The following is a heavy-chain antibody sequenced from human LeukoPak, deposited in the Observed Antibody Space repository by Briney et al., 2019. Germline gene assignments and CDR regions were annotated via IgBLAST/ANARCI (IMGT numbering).Heavy chain of an antibody. CDR1: GVSISRYY. Sequence: SETLSLTCTVSGVSISRYYWSWIRRPPGKGLEWIGYIDDSGNTNYNPSFKSQVTISVDKSKNQFSLKLSFVTAADTAMYYCARSDYHNSGSHTVFDAFDIWGQGTRVTVSS. CDR3: ARSDYHNSGSHTVFDAFDI. J-gene: IGHJ3*02. D-gene: IGHD3-10*01. CDR2: IDDSGNT. V-gene: IGHV4-59*01.